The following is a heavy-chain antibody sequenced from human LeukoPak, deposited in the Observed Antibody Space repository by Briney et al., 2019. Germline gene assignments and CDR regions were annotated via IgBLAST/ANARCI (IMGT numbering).Heavy chain of an antibody. CDR2: ISAYNGNT. V-gene: IGHV1-18*01. Sequence: ASVKVSCKASGYTFTSYGISWVRQAPGQGLEWMGWISAYNGNTNYAQKLQGRVTMTTDTSTCTAYMELRSLRSDDTAVYYCARVGRRGSCFSEDFDYWGQGTLVTLSS. D-gene: IGHD2-15*01. CDR3: ARVGRRGSCFSEDFDY. CDR1: GYTFTSYG. J-gene: IGHJ4*02.